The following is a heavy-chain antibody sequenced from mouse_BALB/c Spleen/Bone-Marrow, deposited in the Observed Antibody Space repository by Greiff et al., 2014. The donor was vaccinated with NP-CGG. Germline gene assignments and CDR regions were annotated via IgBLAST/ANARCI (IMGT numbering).Heavy chain of an antibody. V-gene: IGHV5-6*02. D-gene: IGHD2-4*01. CDR3: ARPYDFGAWFAY. J-gene: IGHJ3*01. CDR2: ISSGGSYT. CDR1: GFTFSSYG. Sequence: DVKLVESGGDLVKPGGSLKHSCAASGFTFSSYGMSWVRQTPDKRLEWVATISSGGSYTYYPDSVKGRFTISRDNAKNTLYLQMSSLKSEDTAMYYCARPYDFGAWFAYWGQGTLATVSA.